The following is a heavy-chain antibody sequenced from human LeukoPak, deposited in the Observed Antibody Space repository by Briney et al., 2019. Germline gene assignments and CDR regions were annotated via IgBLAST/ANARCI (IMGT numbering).Heavy chain of an antibody. D-gene: IGHD6-19*01. Sequence: PGGSLRLSCAASGFTFSSHWMSWVRQAPGKGLEWVANIKQDGSDEYYMDSVKGRFTMSRDNAKNSLYLQMSSLRAEDTAVYYCARDQGVAALDYWGQGTLVTVSS. CDR2: IKQDGSDE. J-gene: IGHJ4*02. V-gene: IGHV3-7*01. CDR1: GFTFSSHW. CDR3: ARDQGVAALDY.